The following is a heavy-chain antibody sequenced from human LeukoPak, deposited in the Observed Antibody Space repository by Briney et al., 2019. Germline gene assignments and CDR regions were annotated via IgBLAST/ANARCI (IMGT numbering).Heavy chain of an antibody. V-gene: IGHV4-34*01. CDR3: ARGPPVEYQLPFDY. Sequence: PGGSLRLSCAASGFTVSSNYMSWIRQPPGKGLEWIGEINHSGSTNYNPSLKSRVTISVDTSKNQFSLKLSSVTAADTAVYYCARGPPVEYQLPFDYWGQGTLVTVSS. D-gene: IGHD2-2*01. J-gene: IGHJ4*02. CDR1: GFTVSSNY. CDR2: INHSGST.